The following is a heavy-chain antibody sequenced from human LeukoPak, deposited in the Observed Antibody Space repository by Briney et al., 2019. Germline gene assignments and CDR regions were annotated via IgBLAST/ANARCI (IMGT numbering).Heavy chain of an antibody. CDR2: ISWNSGSI. CDR3: AKTMGSGWSDAFDI. J-gene: IGHJ3*02. V-gene: IGHV3-9*03. Sequence: PGGSLRLSCAASGFTFDDYAMHWVRQAPGKGLEWVSGISWNSGSIGYADSVKGRFTISRDNAKNSLYLQMNSLRAEDMALYYCAKTMGSGWSDAFDIWGQGTMVTVSS. CDR1: GFTFDDYA. D-gene: IGHD6-19*01.